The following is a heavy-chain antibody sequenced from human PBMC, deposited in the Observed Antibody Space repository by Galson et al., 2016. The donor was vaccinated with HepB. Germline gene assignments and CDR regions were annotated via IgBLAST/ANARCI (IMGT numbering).Heavy chain of an antibody. J-gene: IGHJ2*01. CDR3: AHRGGLFPYWYFDF. V-gene: IGHV2-5*02. CDR2: IFWDDEK. CDR1: GFSPSASGVA. D-gene: IGHD2-21*01. Sequence: PALVKPTQTLTLTCTFSGFSPSASGVAVGWIRQPPGKALEWLALIFWDDEKLYRPSLQTRLTITKDTSKKQVVLTMTNMDPADTATYYCAHRGGLFPYWYFDFWGRGTLVAVSS.